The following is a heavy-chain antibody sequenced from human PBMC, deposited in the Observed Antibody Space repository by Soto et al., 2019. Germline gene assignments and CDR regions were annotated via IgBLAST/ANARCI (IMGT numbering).Heavy chain of an antibody. J-gene: IGHJ6*02. CDR2: MNPNSGNT. V-gene: IGHV1-8*01. Sequence: ASVNVSCKASGYTFTSYDINWVRQATGQGLEWMGWMNPNSGNTGYAQKFQGRVTMTRNTSISTAYMELSSLRSEDTAVYYCARARLLENGMDVWGQGTTVTVSS. D-gene: IGHD2-21*02. CDR1: GYTFTSYD. CDR3: ARARLLENGMDV.